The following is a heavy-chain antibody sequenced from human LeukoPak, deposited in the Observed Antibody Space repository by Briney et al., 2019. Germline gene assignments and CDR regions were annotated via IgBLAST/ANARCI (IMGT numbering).Heavy chain of an antibody. D-gene: IGHD6-6*01. J-gene: IGHJ6*03. V-gene: IGHV3-30*04. CDR2: ISYDGSNK. CDR1: GFTFSSYA. Sequence: PGGSLRLSCAASGFTFSSYAMHWVRQAPGKGLEWVAVISYDGSNKYYADSVKGRFTISRDNSKNTLYLQMNSLRAEDTAVYYCARDGRDVGAARSTYYYYYMDVWGKGTTVTVSS. CDR3: ARDGRDVGAARSTYYYYYMDV.